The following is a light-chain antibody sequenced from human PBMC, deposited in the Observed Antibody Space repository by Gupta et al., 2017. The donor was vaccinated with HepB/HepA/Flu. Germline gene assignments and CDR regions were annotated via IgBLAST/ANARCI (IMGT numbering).Light chain of an antibody. J-gene: IGKJ1*01. CDR3: QQNDSLPHT. Sequence: DITMTQSPSSLSASVGDRVTITCQASQDISNYLNWYQQKPGKAPKLLIYDASNLETGVPSRFSGSGSGTDFTFTISSLQPEDFATYYCQQNDSLPHTFGQGTKVEIK. CDR1: QDISNY. CDR2: DAS. V-gene: IGKV1-33*01.